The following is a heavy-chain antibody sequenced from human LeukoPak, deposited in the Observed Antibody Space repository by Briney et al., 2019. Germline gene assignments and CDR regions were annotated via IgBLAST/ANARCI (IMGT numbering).Heavy chain of an antibody. J-gene: IGHJ4*02. D-gene: IGHD3-10*01. V-gene: IGHV1-24*01. Sequence: ASVKVSCKVSGYTLTELSMHWVRQAPGKGLEWMVGFDPEDGETIYAQKFQGRVTMTEDTSTDTAYMELSSLRSEDTAVYYCATIWFGELLSPFWGQGTLVTVSS. CDR1: GYTLTELS. CDR2: FDPEDGET. CDR3: ATIWFGELLSPF.